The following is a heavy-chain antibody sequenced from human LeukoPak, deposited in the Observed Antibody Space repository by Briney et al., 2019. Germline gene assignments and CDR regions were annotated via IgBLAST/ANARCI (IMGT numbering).Heavy chain of an antibody. CDR3: ARRYSYRYFDC. CDR1: GFTFSSYW. CDR2: IKHDGADK. J-gene: IGHJ4*02. Sequence: GGSLRLSCVASGFTFSSYWMSWVRQAPGKGLEWVANIKHDGADKYFVDSVKGRFTISRDNVKNSLFLQMNSLRAEDTAMYYCARRYSYRYFDCWGQGTLVTVSS. V-gene: IGHV3-7*01. D-gene: IGHD5-18*01.